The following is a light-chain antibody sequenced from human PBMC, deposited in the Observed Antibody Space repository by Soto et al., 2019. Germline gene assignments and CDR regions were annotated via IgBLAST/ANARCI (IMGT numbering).Light chain of an antibody. CDR1: SSNIETNY. V-gene: IGLV1-47*01. Sequence: QSVLTQPPSASGTPGQRVTISCSGSSSNIETNYVYWYQQLPGTAPKVLIYRNNQRPSRVPDRFSASKSGTSASLAISGLRSEDEADYYCAAWDGSLSGGVFGGGTKVTVL. J-gene: IGLJ3*02. CDR3: AAWDGSLSGGV. CDR2: RNN.